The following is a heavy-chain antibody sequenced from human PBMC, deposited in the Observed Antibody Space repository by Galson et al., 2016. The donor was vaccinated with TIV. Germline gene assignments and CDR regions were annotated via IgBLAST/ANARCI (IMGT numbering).Heavy chain of an antibody. J-gene: IGHJ6*02. Sequence: SLRLSCAGSTLKSSSYAMSWVRQAPGKGLEWVSAISVSGGRTYYADSVKGRFTISRDNSKNTLYVQMDSLRAEDTALYYCAKVPSSGFSYYYGWDVWGQGTTATVSS. CDR3: AKVPSSGFSYYYGWDV. V-gene: IGHV3-23*01. CDR2: ISVSGGRT. D-gene: IGHD3-10*01. CDR1: TLKSSSYA.